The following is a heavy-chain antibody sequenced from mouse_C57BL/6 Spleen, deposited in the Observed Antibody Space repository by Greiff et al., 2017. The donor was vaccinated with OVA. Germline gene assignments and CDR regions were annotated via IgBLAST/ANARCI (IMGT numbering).Heavy chain of an antibody. D-gene: IGHD2-3*01. CDR3: ARTDGYSPYFDV. Sequence: VQLQQPGAELVKPGASVKLSCKASGYTFTSYWMHWVKQRPGQGLEWIGMIHPNSGSTNYNEKFKSKATLTVDKSSSTAYMQLSSLTSEDSAVYDCARTDGYSPYFDVWGTGTTVTVSS. CDR1: GYTFTSYW. V-gene: IGHV1-64*01. J-gene: IGHJ1*03. CDR2: IHPNSGST.